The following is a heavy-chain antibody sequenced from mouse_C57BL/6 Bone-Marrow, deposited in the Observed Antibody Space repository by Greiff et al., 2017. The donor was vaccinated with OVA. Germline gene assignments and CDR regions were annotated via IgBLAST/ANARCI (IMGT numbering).Heavy chain of an antibody. D-gene: IGHD2-4*01. CDR3: ARNKGDYPWFAY. CDR1: GFSLTSYG. V-gene: IGHV2-2*01. CDR2: IWSGGST. Sequence: QVQLKESGPGLVQPSQSLSITCTVSGFSLTSYGVHWVRQSPGKGLEWLGVIWSGGSTDYNAAFISRLSISKDNSKSKVFFKMNSVQADYTSIYYCARNKGDYPWFAYWGQGTLVTVSA. J-gene: IGHJ3*01.